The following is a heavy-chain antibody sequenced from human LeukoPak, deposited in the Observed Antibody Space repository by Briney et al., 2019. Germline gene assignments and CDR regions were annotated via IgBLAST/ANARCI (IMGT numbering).Heavy chain of an antibody. V-gene: IGHV3-21*01. CDR1: GFIFSSYS. D-gene: IGHD3-3*01. CDR2: ISSGSNYI. Sequence: GGSLRLSCAASGFIFSSYSMIWVRQAPGKGLEWVSSISSGSNYIYYADSVEGRFSISRDNSKNSLYLQMNSLRAEDTAVYYCAREHVTIFGVVKDPLGYWGQGTLVTVSS. CDR3: AREHVTIFGVVKDPLGY. J-gene: IGHJ4*02.